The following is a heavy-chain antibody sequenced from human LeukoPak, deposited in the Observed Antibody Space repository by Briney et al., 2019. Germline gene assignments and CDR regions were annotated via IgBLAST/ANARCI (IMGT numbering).Heavy chain of an antibody. J-gene: IGHJ2*01. V-gene: IGHV7-4-1*02. CDR3: AREETGYSSSFYWYFDP. D-gene: IGHD6-13*01. CDR1: GYTFTKYG. CDR2: INTNTGSP. Sequence: GASVKVSCKASGYTFTKYGINWVRQAPGQGLEWMGWINTNTGSPTYAQGFTGRFVFSLDTSVSTAYLQISSLRAEDTALYYCAREETGYSSSFYWYFDPWGRGTLVTVSS.